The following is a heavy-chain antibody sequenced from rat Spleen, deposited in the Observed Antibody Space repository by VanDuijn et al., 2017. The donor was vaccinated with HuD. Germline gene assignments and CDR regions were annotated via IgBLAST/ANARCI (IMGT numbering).Heavy chain of an antibody. J-gene: IGHJ2*01. V-gene: IGHV5-7*01. CDR2: ISYDGSST. CDR1: GFTFSDYY. CDR3: ARHDYFDY. Sequence: EVQLVESDGGLVQPGRSLKLSCAASGFTFSDYYMAWVRQAPKKGLQWVATISYDGSSTYYRDSVKGRFTISRDKAKSTLYLQMDSLRSEDTDTYYCARHDYFDYWGQGVMVTVSS.